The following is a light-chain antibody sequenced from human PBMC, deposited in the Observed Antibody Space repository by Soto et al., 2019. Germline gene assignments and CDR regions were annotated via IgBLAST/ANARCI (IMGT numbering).Light chain of an antibody. J-gene: IGKJ1*01. V-gene: IGKV1-8*01. Sequence: AIRMTQSPSSFSASTGDRVTVTCRASQGISSYLAWYQQKPGKAPKLLIYAASTLQSGVPSRFSGSGSGTDFTLTISCLKSDSFSTYYSQHYYSYPRTFGQGTQVEIK. CDR3: QHYYSYPRT. CDR1: QGISSY. CDR2: AAS.